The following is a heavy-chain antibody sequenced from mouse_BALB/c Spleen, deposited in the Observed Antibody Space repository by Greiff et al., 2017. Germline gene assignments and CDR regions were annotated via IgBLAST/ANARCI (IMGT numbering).Heavy chain of an antibody. J-gene: IGHJ4*01. D-gene: IGHD1-2*01. CDR3: ARSGDFNLRPMDY. CDR2: IYPGDGDT. CDR1: GYAFSSYW. V-gene: IGHV1-80*01. Sequence: VKLQQSGAELVRPGSSVKISCKASGYAFSSYWMNWVKQRPGQGLEWIGQIYPGDGDTNYNGKFKGKATLTADKSSSTAYMQLSSLTSEDSAVYFGARSGDFNLRPMDYWGQGTSVTVSS.